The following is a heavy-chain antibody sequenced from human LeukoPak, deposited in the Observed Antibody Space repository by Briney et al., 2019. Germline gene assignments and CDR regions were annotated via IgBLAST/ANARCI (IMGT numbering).Heavy chain of an antibody. Sequence: SETLSLTCAVSGGSISSSHWWSWVRQPPGKGLEWIGEIYHSGSTNYNPSLKSRVTISVDTSKNQFSLKLSSVTAADTAVYYCARDSRYCSSTSCYEYYYYGMDVWGQGTTVTVSS. V-gene: IGHV4-4*02. J-gene: IGHJ6*02. CDR1: GGSISSSHW. CDR3: ARDSRYCSSTSCYEYYYYGMDV. D-gene: IGHD2-2*01. CDR2: IYHSGST.